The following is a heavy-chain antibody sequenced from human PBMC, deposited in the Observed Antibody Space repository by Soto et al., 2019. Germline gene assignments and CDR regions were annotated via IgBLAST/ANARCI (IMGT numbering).Heavy chain of an antibody. CDR3: VRPPRGWSSHFDY. CDR2: IYPGDSDT. D-gene: IGHD1-26*01. J-gene: IGHJ4*02. V-gene: IGHV5-51*01. CDR1: GYSFISYW. Sequence: GESLKISCKGSGYSFISYWIAWVRQTPGKGLEWMGIIYPGDSDTRYSPSFQGQVTISVDKSISTAYLQWSSLKASDSAMYYCVRPPRGWSSHFDYWGQGTRVTVSS.